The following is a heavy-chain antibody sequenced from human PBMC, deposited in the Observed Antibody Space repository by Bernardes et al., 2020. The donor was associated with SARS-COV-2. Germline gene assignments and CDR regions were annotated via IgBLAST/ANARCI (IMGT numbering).Heavy chain of an antibody. Sequence: ASVKVSCKASGYTFTGYYMHWVRQAPGQGLEWMGWINPNSGGTNYTQKLQGRVTMTRDTSISTAYMELSRLRSDDTAVYYCAIPRTNYVGDGMDVWGQGTTVTVSS. V-gene: IGHV1-2*02. CDR3: AIPRTNYVGDGMDV. J-gene: IGHJ6*02. CDR1: GYTFTGYY. D-gene: IGHD3-10*02. CDR2: INPNSGGT.